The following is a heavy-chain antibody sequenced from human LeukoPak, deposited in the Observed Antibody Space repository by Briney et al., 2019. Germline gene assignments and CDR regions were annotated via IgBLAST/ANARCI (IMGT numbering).Heavy chain of an antibody. V-gene: IGHV3-9*01. D-gene: IGHD6-19*01. CDR3: AKDKSSGWYGVGWFDP. J-gene: IGHJ5*02. Sequence: GRSLRLSCVASGFSFDENAMHWVRQAPGKGLEWVSGFSWKRGYIGYADSVKGRFTISRDNAKNSLYLQMNSLRAEDTALYYCAKDKSSGWYGVGWFDPWGQGTLVTASS. CDR2: FSWKRGYI. CDR1: GFSFDENA.